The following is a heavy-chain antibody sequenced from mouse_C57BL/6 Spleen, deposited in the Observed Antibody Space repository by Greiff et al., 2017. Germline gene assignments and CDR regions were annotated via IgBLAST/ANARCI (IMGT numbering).Heavy chain of an antibody. Sequence: EVKLVESGGDLVKPGGSLKLSCAASGFTFSSYGMSWVRQTPDKRLEWVATISSGGSYTYYPDSVKGRFTISSDNAKNTLYLQMSSLKSEDTAMYYGASRRDYPFAYWGQGTLVTVSA. J-gene: IGHJ3*01. CDR1: GFTFSSYG. CDR3: ASRRDYPFAY. CDR2: ISSGGSYT. V-gene: IGHV5-6*02. D-gene: IGHD5-5*01.